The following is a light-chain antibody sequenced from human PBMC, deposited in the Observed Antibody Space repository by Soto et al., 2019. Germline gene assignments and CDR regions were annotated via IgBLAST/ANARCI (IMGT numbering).Light chain of an antibody. CDR3: SSYTSSSTLVV. CDR2: EVS. V-gene: IGLV2-14*01. J-gene: IGLJ2*01. Sequence: QSALTQPASVSGSPGQSITISCTGTSSDVGGYTYVSWYQQHPGKAPKLMIYEVSNRPSGVSNRFSGSKSGKTASLTISGLQAEDEADYYCSSYTSSSTLVVFGVGTQLTVL. CDR1: SSDVGGYTY.